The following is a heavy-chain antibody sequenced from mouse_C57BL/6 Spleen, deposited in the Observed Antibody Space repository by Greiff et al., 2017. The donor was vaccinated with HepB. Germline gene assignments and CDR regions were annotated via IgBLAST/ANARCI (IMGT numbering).Heavy chain of an antibody. V-gene: IGHV3-6*01. Sequence: EVQRVESGPGLVKPSQSLSLTCSVTGYSITSGYYWNWIRQFPGNKLEWMGYISYDGSNNYNPSLKNRISITRDTSKNQFFLKLNSVTTEDTATYYCARDLHWAAQAFAYWGQGTLVTVSA. CDR3: ARDLHWAAQAFAY. D-gene: IGHD3-2*02. J-gene: IGHJ3*01. CDR2: ISYDGSN. CDR1: GYSITSGYY.